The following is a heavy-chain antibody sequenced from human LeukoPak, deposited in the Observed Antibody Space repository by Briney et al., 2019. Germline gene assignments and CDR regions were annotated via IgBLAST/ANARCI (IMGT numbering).Heavy chain of an antibody. J-gene: IGHJ4*02. CDR3: AKTRTLDSSSWSHGDY. CDR2: ISGSGDST. CDR1: GFTFSSYA. Sequence: GGSLRLSCAASGFTFSSYAMSWVRQAPGKGLEWVPAISGSGDSTYYGDFVKGRFTISRDNSKNTLYLQMNSLRAEDTAVYYCAKTRTLDSSSWSHGDYWGQGTLVTVSS. D-gene: IGHD6-13*01. V-gene: IGHV3-23*01.